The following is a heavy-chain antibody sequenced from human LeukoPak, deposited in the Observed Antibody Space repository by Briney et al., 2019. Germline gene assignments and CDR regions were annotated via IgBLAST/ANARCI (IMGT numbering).Heavy chain of an antibody. Sequence: PSETLSLTRTVSVGSISSYYWSWIRQPPGKGLEWIGDIYYSGSTNYNPPLKSRITISVDTTKTQFSLKLSSVTAADTAVYYCARGRIEAAGHPFDYWGQGTLVTVSS. J-gene: IGHJ4*02. D-gene: IGHD6-13*01. CDR3: ARGRIEAAGHPFDY. CDR2: IYYSGST. CDR1: VGSISSYY. V-gene: IGHV4-59*01.